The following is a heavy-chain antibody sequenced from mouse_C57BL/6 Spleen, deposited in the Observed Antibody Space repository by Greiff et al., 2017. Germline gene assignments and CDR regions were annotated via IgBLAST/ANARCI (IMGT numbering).Heavy chain of an antibody. CDR3: ARGHKGPLAY. Sequence: VQLQQPGAELVKPGASVKMSCKASGYTFTSYWITWVKQRPGQGLEWIGDIYPGSGSTNYNEKFKSKATLTVDTSSSTAYRQLSSLTSDDSAVFYCARGHKGPLAYWGQGTLVTVSA. V-gene: IGHV1-55*01. J-gene: IGHJ3*01. CDR2: IYPGSGST. CDR1: GYTFTSYW.